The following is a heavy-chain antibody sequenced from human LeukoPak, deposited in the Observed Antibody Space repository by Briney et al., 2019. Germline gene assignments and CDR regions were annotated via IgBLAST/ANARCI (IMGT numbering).Heavy chain of an antibody. CDR3: ASTYYYDSSGYYYPPGDY. Sequence: SETLSLTCAVYGGSFSGYYWSWIRQPPGKGLEWIGEINHSGSTNYNPSLKSRVTTSVDTSKNQFSLKLSSVTAADTAVYYCASTYYYDSSGYYYPPGDYWGQGTLVTVSS. CDR2: INHSGST. V-gene: IGHV4-34*01. CDR1: GGSFSGYY. J-gene: IGHJ4*02. D-gene: IGHD3-22*01.